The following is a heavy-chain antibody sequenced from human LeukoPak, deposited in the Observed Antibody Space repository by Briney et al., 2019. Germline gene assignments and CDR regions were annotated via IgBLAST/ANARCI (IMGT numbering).Heavy chain of an antibody. CDR3: AKGGSYYSVNYGSN. CDR2: IIGSGTGT. J-gene: IGHJ4*02. Sequence: PGGSLRLSCAASGFPLSSYAMSWVRQAPGKGLEWVAGIIGSGTGTYYADSVKGWFTISRDNSKNTLYLQMNSLRADDTAVYYCAKGGSYYSVNYGSNWGQGTLVTVSS. D-gene: IGHD1-26*01. V-gene: IGHV3-23*01. CDR1: GFPLSSYA.